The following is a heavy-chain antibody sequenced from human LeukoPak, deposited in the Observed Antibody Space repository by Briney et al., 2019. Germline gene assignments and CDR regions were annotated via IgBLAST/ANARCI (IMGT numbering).Heavy chain of an antibody. CDR3: ARAHSAMVRGVIRPPDC. J-gene: IGHJ4*02. CDR1: GGSFSGYY. CDR2: INHSGST. V-gene: IGHV4-34*01. D-gene: IGHD3-10*01. Sequence: SETLSLTCAVYGGSFSGYYWSWIRQPPGKGLEWIGEINHSGSTNYNPSLKSRVTISVDTSKNQFSLKLSSVTAADTAVYYCARAHSAMVRGVIRPPDCWGQGTLVTVSS.